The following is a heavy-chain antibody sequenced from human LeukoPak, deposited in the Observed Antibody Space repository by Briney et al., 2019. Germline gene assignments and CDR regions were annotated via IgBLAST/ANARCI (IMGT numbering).Heavy chain of an antibody. V-gene: IGHV3-23*01. D-gene: IGHD6-19*01. J-gene: IGHJ4*02. CDR3: AKTAYSSGWYHGYFDY. CDR1: GFTFSSYA. CDR2: ISGSGGST. Sequence: PGGSLRFSCAASGFTFSSYAMSWVRQAPGKGLEWVSAISGSGGSTYYADSVKGRFTISRDNSKNTLYLQMNSLRAEDTAVYYCAKTAYSSGWYHGYFDYWGQGTLVTVSS.